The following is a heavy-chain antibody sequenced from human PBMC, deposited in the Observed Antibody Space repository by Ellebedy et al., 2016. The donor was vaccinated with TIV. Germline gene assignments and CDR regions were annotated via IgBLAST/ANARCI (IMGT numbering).Heavy chain of an antibody. D-gene: IGHD5-12*01. J-gene: IGHJ5*02. CDR1: GGSISSGGYS. CDR3: ARRGYVGWFDP. V-gene: IGHV4-30-2*01. CDR2: IYHSGST. Sequence: SETLSLXCAVSGGSISSGGYSWSWIRQPPGKGLEWIGYIYHSGSTYYNPSLKSRVTISVDRSKNQFSLKLSSVTAADTAVYYCARRGYVGWFDPWGQGTLVTVSS.